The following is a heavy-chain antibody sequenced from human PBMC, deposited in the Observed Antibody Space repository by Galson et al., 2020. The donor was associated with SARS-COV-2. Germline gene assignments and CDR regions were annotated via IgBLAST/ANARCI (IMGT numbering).Heavy chain of an antibody. D-gene: IGHD6-19*01. CDR3: ASSVAGGNYYSYGMDV. CDR1: GFTFSDHY. CDR2: TRNKANSYTT. V-gene: IGHV3-72*01. Sequence: QLGESLKISCAASGFTFSDHYMDWVRQAPGKGLQWVGRTRNKANSYTTEYAASVKGRFTISRDDSKNSLYLQMNSLKTEDTAVYYCASSVAGGNYYSYGMDVWGQGTTVTVSS. J-gene: IGHJ6*02.